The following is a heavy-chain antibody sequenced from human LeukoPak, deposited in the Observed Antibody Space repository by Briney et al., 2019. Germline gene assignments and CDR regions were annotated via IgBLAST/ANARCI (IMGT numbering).Heavy chain of an antibody. J-gene: IGHJ4*02. D-gene: IGHD4-17*01. CDR3: ARGRTMTTATTLGY. CDR2: MNPNSGNT. V-gene: IGHV1-8*01. CDR1: GYTFISYD. Sequence: ASVKVSCKTSGYTFISYDINWVRQDTGQGLEWMGWMNPNSGNTGYAQKFQGRVTMTRNTSISTAYMELSSLRSEDTAVYYCARGRTMTTATTLGYWGQGTLVTVSS.